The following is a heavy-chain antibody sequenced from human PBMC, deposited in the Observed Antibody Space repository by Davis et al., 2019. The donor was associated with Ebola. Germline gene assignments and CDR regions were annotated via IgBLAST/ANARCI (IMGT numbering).Heavy chain of an antibody. CDR3: ARGVDSSVSCYGY. V-gene: IGHV4-34*01. D-gene: IGHD2-2*01. J-gene: IGHJ4*02. CDR2: ITHRGST. CDR1: GGSFSGHY. Sequence: PSETLSLTCAVYGGSFSGHYWSWIRQSPGKGLEWIGEITHRGSTNYNPSLRSRVTISIDTSKNQFSLKLSSVTAADTGVYYCARGVDSSVSCYGYWGQGTLVTVSS.